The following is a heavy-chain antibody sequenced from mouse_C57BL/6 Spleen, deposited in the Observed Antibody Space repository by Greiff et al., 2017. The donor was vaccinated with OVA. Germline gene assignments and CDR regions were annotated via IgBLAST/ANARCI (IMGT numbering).Heavy chain of an antibody. Sequence: QVQLQQSGAELVRPGASVTLSCKASGYTFTDYEMHWVKQTPVHGLEWIGAIDPETGGTAYNQKFKGKAILTADKSSSTAYMELRSLTSEDSAVYYCTRAYGYDGDGCAYWGQGTLVTVSA. CDR1: GYTFTDYE. V-gene: IGHV1-15*01. J-gene: IGHJ3*01. D-gene: IGHD2-2*01. CDR3: TRAYGYDGDGCAY. CDR2: IDPETGGT.